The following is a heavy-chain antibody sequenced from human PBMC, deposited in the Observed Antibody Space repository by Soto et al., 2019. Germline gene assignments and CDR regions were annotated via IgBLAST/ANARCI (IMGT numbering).Heavy chain of an antibody. Sequence: EVQLLESGGGLVQPGGSLRLSCAASGFTFSSYAMSWVRQAPGKGLEWVSAISGSGGSTYYADSVKGRFTISRDHSKTTLYLQMNSLRAEDTAAYYCAKGGGYTSKSSGLNYWGQGTLVTVSS. CDR1: GFTFSSYA. CDR2: ISGSGGST. D-gene: IGHD5-12*01. J-gene: IGHJ4*02. CDR3: AKGGGYTSKSSGLNY. V-gene: IGHV3-23*01.